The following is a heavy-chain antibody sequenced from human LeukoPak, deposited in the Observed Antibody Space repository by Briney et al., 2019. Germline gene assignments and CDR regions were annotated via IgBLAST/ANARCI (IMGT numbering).Heavy chain of an antibody. CDR3: ARDSSSWSNSFDY. Sequence: GGSLRLSCAASGFTFSSYSMNWVRQAPGKGLEWVSSISSSSSYIYYADSVKGRFTISRDNAKNSLYLQMNSLRAEDTAVYYCARDSSSWSNSFDYWGQGTLVTVSS. J-gene: IGHJ4*02. D-gene: IGHD6-13*01. CDR2: ISSSSSYI. V-gene: IGHV3-21*01. CDR1: GFTFSSYS.